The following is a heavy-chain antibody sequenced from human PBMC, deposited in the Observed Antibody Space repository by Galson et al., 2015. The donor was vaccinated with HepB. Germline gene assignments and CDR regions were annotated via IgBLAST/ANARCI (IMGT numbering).Heavy chain of an antibody. Sequence: SVKVSCKASGYTFTSYAMNWVRQAPGQGLEWMGWINTNTGNPTYAQGFTGRFVFSLDTSVSTAYLQISSLKAEDTAVYYCAREGLTYYYDSSGYYQGGAFDIWGQRTMVTVSS. CDR3: AREGLTYYYDSSGYYQGGAFDI. J-gene: IGHJ3*02. D-gene: IGHD3-22*01. CDR2: INTNTGNP. CDR1: GYTFTSYA. V-gene: IGHV7-4-1*02.